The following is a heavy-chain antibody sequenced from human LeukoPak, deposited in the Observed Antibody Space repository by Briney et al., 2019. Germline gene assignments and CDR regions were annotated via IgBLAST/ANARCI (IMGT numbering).Heavy chain of an antibody. CDR3: AKCSGSYIGYYFDY. CDR2: IQYDAIDI. Sequence: GGSLRLSCAASGIPFTRNGMHWARQAPGKGLEWVAFIQYDAIDIKYGDSVKGRFTISRDNSKNTLYLQMNSLRAEDTAVYYCAKCSGSYIGYYFDYWGQGTLVTVSS. V-gene: IGHV3-30*02. CDR1: GIPFTRNG. D-gene: IGHD3-10*02. J-gene: IGHJ4*02.